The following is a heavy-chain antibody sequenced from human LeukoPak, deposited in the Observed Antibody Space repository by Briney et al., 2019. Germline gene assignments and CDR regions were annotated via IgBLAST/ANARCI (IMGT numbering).Heavy chain of an antibody. CDR1: GFTFNTYA. CDR2: ISYDGSTE. V-gene: IGHV3-30-3*01. CDR3: ASQTYYDALTGQLPFDY. Sequence: GGSLRLSCAASGFTFNTYAMHWVRQTPGKGLEWVAVISYDGSTEFYADSVKGRFTISRDNSKNTLYLQMNTVRAEDTAVYYCASQTYYDALTGQLPFDYWGQGTLVTVSS. J-gene: IGHJ4*02. D-gene: IGHD3-9*01.